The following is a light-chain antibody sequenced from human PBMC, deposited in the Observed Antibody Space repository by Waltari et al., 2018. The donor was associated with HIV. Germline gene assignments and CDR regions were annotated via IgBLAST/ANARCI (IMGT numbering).Light chain of an antibody. CDR1: SSNIGRNT. CDR2: NND. J-gene: IGLJ1*01. Sequence: QSVLTQPPSASGTPGQRVTISCSGGSSNIGRNTVNWFQQLQGTAPKLLIYNNDQRPSGVPDRFSGSKSGTSASLAISGLQSEDEADYYCAAWDDSLNGYVFGTGTKVTVL. V-gene: IGLV1-44*01. CDR3: AAWDDSLNGYV.